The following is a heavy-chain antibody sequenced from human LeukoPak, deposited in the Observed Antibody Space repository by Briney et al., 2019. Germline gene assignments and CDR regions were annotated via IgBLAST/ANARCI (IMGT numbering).Heavy chain of an antibody. V-gene: IGHV1-18*01. D-gene: IGHD3-16*02. Sequence: ASVKVSCKASGYTFTSYGISWVRQAPGQGLEWMGWISAYNGNTNYAQKLQGRVTMTTDTSTSTAYMELRSLRSDDTAVYYCARDRTITFGGVIVESPSFDYWGQGTLVTVSS. CDR1: GYTFTSYG. CDR2: ISAYNGNT. CDR3: ARDRTITFGGVIVESPSFDY. J-gene: IGHJ4*02.